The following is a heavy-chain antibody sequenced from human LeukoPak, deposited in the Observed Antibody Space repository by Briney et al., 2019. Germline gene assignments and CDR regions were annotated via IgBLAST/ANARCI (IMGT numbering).Heavy chain of an antibody. CDR3: ARGRYGSGSYRSNDY. CDR1: GGSISSYY. Sequence: SETLSLTCTVSGGSISSYYWSWIRQPAGKGLEWIGRIYTSGSTNYNPSLKSRVTMSVDTSKNQFSLKLSSVTAADTAVYYCARGRYGSGSYRSNDYWGQGTLVTVSS. CDR2: IYTSGST. V-gene: IGHV4-4*07. J-gene: IGHJ4*02. D-gene: IGHD3-10*01.